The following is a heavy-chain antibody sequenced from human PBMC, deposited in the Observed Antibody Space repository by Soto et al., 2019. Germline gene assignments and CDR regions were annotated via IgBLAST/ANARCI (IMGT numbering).Heavy chain of an antibody. J-gene: IGHJ4*02. CDR3: ARSQPIPLYFDS. CDR1: GGSISSGNYY. CDR2: TNYSGNT. Sequence: PSETLSLTCTVSGGSISSGNYYWTWIRQHPGKGLEWIGCTNYSGNTYYSPSLKSRTSISVDTSKKNFSLKLISVTAADTAVYYCARSQPIPLYFDSWGQGTLVTVSS. D-gene: IGHD2-21*01. V-gene: IGHV4-31*03.